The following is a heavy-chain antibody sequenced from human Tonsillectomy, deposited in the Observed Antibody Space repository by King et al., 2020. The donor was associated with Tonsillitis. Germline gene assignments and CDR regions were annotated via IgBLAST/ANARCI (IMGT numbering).Heavy chain of an antibody. CDR1: GGSLSSGNYY. V-gene: IGHV4-61*02. CDR3: ARSVSLQRYYYYSYMDV. D-gene: IGHD1-1*01. J-gene: IGHJ6*03. Sequence: LQLQESGPGLVKPSQTLSLTCTVSGGSLSSGNYYWSWIRQPAGKGLEWIGRIYSSGSTNYNPSLKSRVTMSVDTSKNQFSLKLSSVTAADTAMYSCARSVSLQRYYYYSYMDVWGKGTTVTVSS. CDR2: IYSSGST.